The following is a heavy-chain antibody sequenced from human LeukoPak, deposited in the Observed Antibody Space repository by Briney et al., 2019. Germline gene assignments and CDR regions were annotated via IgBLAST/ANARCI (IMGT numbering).Heavy chain of an antibody. D-gene: IGHD3-22*01. CDR3: ARGDSSGYYSSFDY. J-gene: IGHJ4*02. CDR1: GFTVSSNY. CDR2: IYSGGST. Sequence: GGSLRLSCAASGFTVSSNYMSWVRQAPGKGLEWVSVIYSGGSTYYADSVKGRFTIPRDNSKNTLYPQMNSLRAEDTAVYYCARGDSSGYYSSFDYWGQGTLVTVSS. V-gene: IGHV3-53*01.